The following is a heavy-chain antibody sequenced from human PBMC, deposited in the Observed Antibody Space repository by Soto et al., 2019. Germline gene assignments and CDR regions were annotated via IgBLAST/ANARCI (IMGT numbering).Heavy chain of an antibody. J-gene: IGHJ4*02. Sequence: GESLKISCAASGFTFSNAWMSWVRQAPGKGLEWVGRIKSKTDGGTTDYAAPVKGRFTISRDDSKNTLYLQMNSLKTEDTAVYYCTTDYPSTFRVRRLLAALTPYWGQGTLVTVSS. V-gene: IGHV3-15*01. CDR1: GFTFSNAW. CDR3: TTDYPSTFRVRRLLAALTPY. CDR2: IKSKTDGGTT. D-gene: IGHD2-15*01.